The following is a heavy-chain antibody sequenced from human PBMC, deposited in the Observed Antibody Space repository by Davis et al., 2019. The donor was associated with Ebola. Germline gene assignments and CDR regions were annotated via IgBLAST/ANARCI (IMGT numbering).Heavy chain of an antibody. V-gene: IGHV1-69*04. CDR1: GGTFSSYA. Sequence: SVKVSCKASGGTFSSYAISWVRQAPGQGLEWMGRIIPILGIANYAQKFQGRVTITADESTSTAYMELSSLRSEDTAVYYCAREKFGTFDYWGQGTLVTVSS. J-gene: IGHJ4*02. CDR2: IIPILGIA. D-gene: IGHD6-13*01. CDR3: AREKFGTFDY.